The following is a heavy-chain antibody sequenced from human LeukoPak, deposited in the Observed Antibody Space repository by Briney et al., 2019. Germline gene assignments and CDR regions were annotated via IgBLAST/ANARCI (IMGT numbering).Heavy chain of an antibody. CDR1: GFTFSDYY. V-gene: IGHV3-11*01. D-gene: IGHD3-10*01. CDR3: ARDPYYYGSGSYYNDAFDI. J-gene: IGHJ3*02. Sequence: GGSLRLSCAASGFTFSDYYMSWIRQAPGKGLEWVSYISSSGSTIYYADSVKGRFTISRDNAKNSLYLQMNSLRAEDTAVYYCARDPYYYGSGSYYNDAFDIWGQGTMVTVSS. CDR2: ISSSGSTI.